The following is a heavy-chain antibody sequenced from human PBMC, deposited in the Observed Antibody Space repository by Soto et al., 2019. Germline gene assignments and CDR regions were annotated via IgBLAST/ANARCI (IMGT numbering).Heavy chain of an antibody. CDR2: ISGSGDST. V-gene: IGHV3-23*01. CDR3: AKTGGYYDTSGCPRS. D-gene: IGHD3-22*01. J-gene: IGHJ4*02. CDR1: GFGFSSYA. Sequence: PGGSLRLSCAASGFGFSSYAMSWVRQAPGKGLEWVSVISGSGDSTYADSVKGRFTIARDNSKDTLYLQMSSLRAEDTAVYYCAKTGGYYDTSGCPRSWGQGTLVTVSS.